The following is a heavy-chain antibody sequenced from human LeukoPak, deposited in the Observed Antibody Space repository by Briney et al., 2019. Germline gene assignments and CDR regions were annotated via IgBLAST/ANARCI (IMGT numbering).Heavy chain of an antibody. CDR1: GGTISSGGYY. Sequence: SETLSLTCTVSGGTISSGGYYWSWIRQHPGKGLEWIGSIYYSGSTYYNPSLKSRVTISVDTSKNQFSLKLSSVTAADTAVYHCARLIAAAGTRYFDYWGQGTLVTVSS. D-gene: IGHD6-13*01. V-gene: IGHV4-39*01. CDR3: ARLIAAAGTRYFDY. CDR2: IYYSGST. J-gene: IGHJ4*02.